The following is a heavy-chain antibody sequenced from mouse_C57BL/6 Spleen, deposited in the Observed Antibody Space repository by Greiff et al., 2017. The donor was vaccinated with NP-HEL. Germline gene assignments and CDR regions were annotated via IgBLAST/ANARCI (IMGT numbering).Heavy chain of an antibody. V-gene: IGHV1-59*01. CDR2: IDPSDSYT. J-gene: IGHJ4*01. CDR1: GYTFTSYW. Sequence: QVQLKQPGAELVRPGTSVKLSCKASGYTFTSYWMHWVKQRPGQGLEWIGVIDPSDSYTNYNQKFKGKATLTVDTSSSTAYMQLSSLTSEDSAVYYCARSSQATWAMDYWGQGTSVTVSS. D-gene: IGHD3-2*02. CDR3: ARSSQATWAMDY.